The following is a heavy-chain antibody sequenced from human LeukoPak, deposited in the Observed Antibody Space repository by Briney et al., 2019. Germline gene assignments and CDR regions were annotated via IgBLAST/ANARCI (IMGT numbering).Heavy chain of an antibody. J-gene: IGHJ5*02. CDR1: GYTFTSYD. CDR2: MNPNSGNT. V-gene: IGHV1-8*01. D-gene: IGHD2-15*01. CDR3: ARAFVVVVAATGWWFDP. Sequence: ASVKVSCKASGYTFTSYDINWVRQATGQGLEWMGWMNPNSGNTGYAQKFRGRVTMTRNTSISTAYMELSSLRSEDTAVYYCARAFVVVVAATGWWFDPWGQGTLVTVSS.